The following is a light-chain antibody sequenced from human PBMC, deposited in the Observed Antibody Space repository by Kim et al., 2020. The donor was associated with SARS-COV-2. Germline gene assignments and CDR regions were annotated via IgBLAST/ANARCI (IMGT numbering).Light chain of an antibody. V-gene: IGLV3-19*01. CDR1: SLRSYY. Sequence: ALGQTVRITCQGDSLRSYYASWYQQKPGQAPVLVIYGKNTRPSGIPDRFSGSSSGNTASLTITGAQAEDEADYYCNSRDSSGNHQVFGTGTKVTVL. CDR3: NSRDSSGNHQV. CDR2: GKN. J-gene: IGLJ1*01.